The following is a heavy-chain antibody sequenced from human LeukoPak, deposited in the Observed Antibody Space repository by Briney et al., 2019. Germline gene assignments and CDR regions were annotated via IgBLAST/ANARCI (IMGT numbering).Heavy chain of an antibody. D-gene: IGHD2-15*01. CDR1: GGTFSSYA. CDR2: IIPIFGTA. J-gene: IGHJ4*02. Sequence: ASVKVSCKASGGTFSSYAISWVRQAPGQGLEWMGGIIPIFGTANYAQKFQGRVTITADESTSTAYMELSSLRSEDTAVYYCARGYVAGKSLDYWGQGTLVTVSS. CDR3: ARGYVAGKSLDY. V-gene: IGHV1-69*13.